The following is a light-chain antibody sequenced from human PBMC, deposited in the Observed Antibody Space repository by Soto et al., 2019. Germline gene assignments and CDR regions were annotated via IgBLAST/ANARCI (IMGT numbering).Light chain of an antibody. J-gene: IGLJ2*01. CDR2: GNS. CDR1: SSNIGAGYD. V-gene: IGLV1-40*01. Sequence: QLVLTQPPSVSGAPGQRVTISCTGSSSNIGAGYDVHWYQQLPGTAPKLLIYGNSNRPSGVPDRFSGSKSGTSASLAITGLQAEDEADYYCQSYDNSHVVFGGGTKVTVL. CDR3: QSYDNSHVV.